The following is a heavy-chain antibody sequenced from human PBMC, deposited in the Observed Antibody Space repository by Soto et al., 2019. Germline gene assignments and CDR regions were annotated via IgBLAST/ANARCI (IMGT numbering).Heavy chain of an antibody. CDR1: GGSLNGYY. CDR2: INQDGST. Sequence: QVQLQQWGAGLLKPSETLSLTCAVDGGSLNGYYWSWIRQPPGEGLEWIGEINQDGSTHFNPSLKSRVTMSMDSSKNQLSLTLSSVTDADTAVYYCTRGVGYTYGLSVYWGQGTLVTVSS. V-gene: IGHV4-34*02. D-gene: IGHD5-18*01. CDR3: TRGVGYTYGLSVY. J-gene: IGHJ4*02.